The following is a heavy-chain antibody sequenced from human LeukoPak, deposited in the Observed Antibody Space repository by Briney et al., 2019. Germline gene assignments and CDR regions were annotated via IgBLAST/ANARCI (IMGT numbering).Heavy chain of an antibody. V-gene: IGHV3-23*01. CDR3: AKDICERGYCSENKWFDP. D-gene: IGHD2-15*01. CDR2: ISGRGGAT. Sequence: PGGSLRLSCAASGFTFSRYAILWVRQAPGKGLEWVSGISGRGGATYYADSVKGRFTISRDSSKNTVSLQMNSLRAEDTAIYYCAKDICERGYCSENKWFDPWGQGTLVTVSS. CDR1: GFTFSRYA. J-gene: IGHJ5*02.